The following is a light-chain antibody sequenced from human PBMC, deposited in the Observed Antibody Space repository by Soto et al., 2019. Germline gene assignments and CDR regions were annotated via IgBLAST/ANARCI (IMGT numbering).Light chain of an antibody. V-gene: IGKV3-11*01. CDR1: QSVSSY. J-gene: IGKJ1*01. CDR2: DAS. Sequence: ESVLVHSPAGRSFSPGERATLSCRASQSVSSYLAWYQQKPGQAPRLLIYDASNRATGIPARFSGSGSGTDFTLTISSLEPEDFAVYYCQQRSNWSWTFGQGTKVDIK. CDR3: QQRSNWSWT.